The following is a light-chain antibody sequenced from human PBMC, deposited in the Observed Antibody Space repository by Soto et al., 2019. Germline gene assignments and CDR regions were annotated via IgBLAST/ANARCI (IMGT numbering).Light chain of an antibody. Sequence: DIQMTQSPSSLSASVGDRVTITCRASQGISNYLAWYQQKPGKVPKLLIYAASTLQTGVLSRFRGSGSGTDITLTIISLQPEDVATYCCQKYISAPPFTFGPGTKVDIK. CDR1: QGISNY. J-gene: IGKJ3*01. CDR3: QKYISAPPFT. V-gene: IGKV1-27*01. CDR2: AAS.